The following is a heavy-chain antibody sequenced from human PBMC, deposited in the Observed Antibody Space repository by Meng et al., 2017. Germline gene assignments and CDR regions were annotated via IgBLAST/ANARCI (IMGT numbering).Heavy chain of an antibody. Sequence: QVELVQSGSELKKPGASVKVSCKASGYTFTSYAMNWVRQAPGQGLEWMGGIIPIFGTANYAQKFQGRVTITADKSTSTAYMELSSLRSEDTAVYYCARVDRNDDADFDYWGQRTLVTVSS. V-gene: IGHV1-69*06. D-gene: IGHD1-1*01. J-gene: IGHJ4*02. CDR3: ARVDRNDDADFDY. CDR1: GYTFTSYA. CDR2: IIPIFGTA.